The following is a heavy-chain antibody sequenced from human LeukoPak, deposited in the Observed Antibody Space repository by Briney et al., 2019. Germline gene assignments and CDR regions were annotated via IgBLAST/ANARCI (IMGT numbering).Heavy chain of an antibody. V-gene: IGHV1-69*13. CDR1: GGTFSSYA. CDR2: IIPIFGTA. D-gene: IGHD6-13*01. J-gene: IGHJ6*02. CDR3: ASPRKQLVPYYYGMDV. Sequence: SVKVSCKASGGTFSSYAISWVRQAPGQGLEWMGGIIPIFGTANYAQKFQGRVTITADESTSTAYMELSSLRSEDTAVYYCASPRKQLVPYYYGMDVWGQGTTVTVSS.